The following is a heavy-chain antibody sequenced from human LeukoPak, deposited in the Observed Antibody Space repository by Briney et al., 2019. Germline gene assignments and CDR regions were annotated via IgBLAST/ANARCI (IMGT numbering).Heavy chain of an antibody. J-gene: IGHJ4*02. D-gene: IGHD5-24*01. Sequence: GGSLRLSCAASGFTFSSYAMHWVRQAPGKGLEYVSAISSNGGSTYYANSVKGRFTISRDNSKNTLYLQMGSLRAEDMAVYYCARDRAKVEMATIVDYWGQGTLVTVSS. V-gene: IGHV3-64*01. CDR3: ARDRAKVEMATIVDY. CDR2: ISSNGGST. CDR1: GFTFSSYA.